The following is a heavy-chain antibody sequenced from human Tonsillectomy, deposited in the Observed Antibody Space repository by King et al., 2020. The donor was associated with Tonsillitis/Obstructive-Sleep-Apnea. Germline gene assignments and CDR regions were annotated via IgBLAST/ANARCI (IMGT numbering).Heavy chain of an antibody. J-gene: IGHJ4*02. CDR3: ARGGLATGVTDS. Sequence: QLVQSGAEVKKPGSSVNVSCKASGATLSRYAVRWVRQAPGQGLEWMGGIIPLFRTTHYAKKFQDRVTITADESATTAYLHLTSLRSDDTAVYYCARGGLATGVTDSWGLGTLVTVSS. D-gene: IGHD5-12*01. CDR1: GATLSRYA. CDR2: IIPLFRTT. V-gene: IGHV1-69*01.